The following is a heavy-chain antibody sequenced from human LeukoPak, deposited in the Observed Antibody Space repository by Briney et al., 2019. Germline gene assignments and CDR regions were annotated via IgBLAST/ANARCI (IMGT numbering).Heavy chain of an antibody. D-gene: IGHD2-15*01. J-gene: IGHJ4*02. CDR2: ISATGGGT. CDR1: GFTFSSNA. CDR3: AKEALGYWSGFDS. V-gene: IGHV3-23*01. Sequence: GGSLRLSCAASGFTFSSNAMSWVRQAPGKGLEWVTSISATGGGTNSADSVKGRFTISRDNAKNTLYLQMNSLRAEDTAVYYCAKEALGYWSGFDSWGLGTLVTVSS.